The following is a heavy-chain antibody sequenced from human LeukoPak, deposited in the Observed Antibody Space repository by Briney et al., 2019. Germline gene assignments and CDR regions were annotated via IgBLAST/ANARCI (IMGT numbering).Heavy chain of an antibody. CDR3: ARYCSGGSCAPDAFDI. D-gene: IGHD2-15*01. J-gene: IGHJ3*02. CDR1: GGSISSYY. CDR2: IYYSGST. Sequence: SETLSLTCTVSGGSISSYYWSWIRQPPGKGLEWIGYIYYSGSTNYNPSLKSRVTISVDTSKNQFSLRLSSVTAADTAVYYCARYCSGGSCAPDAFDIWGQGTMVTVSS. V-gene: IGHV4-59*08.